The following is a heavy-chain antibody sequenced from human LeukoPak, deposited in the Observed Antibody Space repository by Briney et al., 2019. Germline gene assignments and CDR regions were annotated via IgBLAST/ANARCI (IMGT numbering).Heavy chain of an antibody. D-gene: IGHD2-15*01. CDR2: IYYSGST. CDR3: ARMSVGSGHGYCSGGSCPLYHYYGMDV. J-gene: IGHJ6*02. V-gene: IGHV4-59*01. CDR1: GGSISSYY. Sequence: SETLSLTCTVSGGSISSYYWSWIRQPPGKGLEWIGYIYYSGSTNYNPSLKSRVTISVDTSKNQFSLKLSSVTAADTAVYYCARMSVGSGHGYCSGGSCPLYHYYGMDVWGQGTTVTVSS.